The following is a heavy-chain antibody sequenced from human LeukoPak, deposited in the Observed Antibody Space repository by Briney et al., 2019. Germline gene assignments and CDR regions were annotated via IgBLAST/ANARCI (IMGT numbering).Heavy chain of an antibody. J-gene: IGHJ5*02. CDR3: AREGACSGGSCYSYVWFDP. Sequence: SGTLSLTCNVAGASVNSGGYYWTWIRQPPGKGLEWIGYMDYSGTTNYNPSLKSRVTISLDTSKNQFSLKLSSVTAADTAMYYCAREGACSGGSCYSYVWFDPWGQGTLVIASS. CDR2: MDYSGTT. CDR1: GASVNSGGYY. D-gene: IGHD2-15*01. V-gene: IGHV4-61*08.